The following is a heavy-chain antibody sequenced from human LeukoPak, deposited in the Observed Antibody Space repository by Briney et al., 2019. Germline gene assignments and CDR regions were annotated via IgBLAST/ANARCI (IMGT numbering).Heavy chain of an antibody. Sequence: ASVKVSCKAYGYIFNTYGLSWVRQAPGQGLEWMGWISTYNGDTNYAQKFQGRAAMTTDTSTSTAYMELRSLRSEDTAVYYCARPRFPYYRLSGADYQYMDVWGKGTTVTVSS. CDR3: ARPRFPYYRLSGADYQYMDV. CDR1: GYIFNTYG. D-gene: IGHD3-10*01. V-gene: IGHV1-18*01. CDR2: ISTYNGDT. J-gene: IGHJ6*03.